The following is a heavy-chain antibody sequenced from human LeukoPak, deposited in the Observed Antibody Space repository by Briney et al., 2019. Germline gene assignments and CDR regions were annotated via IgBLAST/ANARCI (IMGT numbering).Heavy chain of an antibody. J-gene: IGHJ5*02. D-gene: IGHD1-14*01. V-gene: IGHV3-23*01. CDR3: AKGSGINHYHWIDP. CDR1: EFTFSNYA. CDR2: ISGGGGST. Sequence: PGGSLRLSCAASEFTFSNYAMNWVRQGPGKGLECVSGISGGGGSTYYADSVKGRFTISGDNSTNTLYLQMYSLRAEDTALYYCAKGSGINHYHWIDPWGQGTLVTVSS.